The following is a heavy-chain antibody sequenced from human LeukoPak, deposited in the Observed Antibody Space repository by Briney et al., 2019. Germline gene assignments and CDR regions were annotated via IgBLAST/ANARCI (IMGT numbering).Heavy chain of an antibody. D-gene: IGHD5-24*01. CDR1: GFTFSSHE. CDR3: VRSFSGSREY. CDR2: ISSGGSTM. Sequence: GGSLRLSCAVSGFTFSSHEMNWVRQAPGKGLEWVSYISSGGSTMYYADSVKGRFTISRDNAKNSLYLQMNSLRAEDTAVYYCVRSFSGSREYWGQGTLVTVSS. J-gene: IGHJ4*02. V-gene: IGHV3-48*03.